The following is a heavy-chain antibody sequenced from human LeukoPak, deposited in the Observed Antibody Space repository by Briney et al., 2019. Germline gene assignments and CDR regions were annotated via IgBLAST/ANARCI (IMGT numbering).Heavy chain of an antibody. V-gene: IGHV3-7*01. D-gene: IGHD3-22*01. CDR3: ARRYYYDSSGYYY. Sequence: PGGSLRLSCAASGFTFSSYWMSWVRQAPGKGLEGVANIKQDGSEKYYVDSVKGRFTISRDNAKNSLYLQMNSPRAEDTAVYYCARRYYYDSSGYYYWGQGTLVTVSS. CDR2: IKQDGSEK. J-gene: IGHJ4*02. CDR1: GFTFSSYW.